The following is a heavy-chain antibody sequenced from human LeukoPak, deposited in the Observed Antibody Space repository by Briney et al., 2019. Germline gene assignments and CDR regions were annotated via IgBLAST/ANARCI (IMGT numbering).Heavy chain of an antibody. CDR3: ARGGWFHDR. CDR1: GGSVSSGSYY. J-gene: IGHJ5*02. Sequence: SKTLSLTCTVSGGSVSSGSYYWSWIRQPPGKGLEWIGNIHYSGSTNYNSSLKSRVTISVDTSKNHFSLKMISVTTADTAVYFCARGGWFHDRWGQGTLVTVSS. CDR2: IHYSGST. D-gene: IGHD6-19*01. V-gene: IGHV4-61*03.